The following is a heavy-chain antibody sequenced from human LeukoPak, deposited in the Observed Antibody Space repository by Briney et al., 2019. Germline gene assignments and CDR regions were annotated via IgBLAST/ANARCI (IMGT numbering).Heavy chain of an antibody. CDR2: ISFDGSNE. D-gene: IGHD6-13*01. CDR3: AKDDSSSWLFDN. CDR1: GFTFRSYG. Sequence: GRSLRLSCAASGFTFRSYGMPWVRQAPGKGLERVALISFDGSNENYADSVKGRFTISRDNSKNTLYLQMNSLRAEDTAVYYCAKDDSSSWLFDNWGQGTLVTVSS. J-gene: IGHJ4*02. V-gene: IGHV3-30*18.